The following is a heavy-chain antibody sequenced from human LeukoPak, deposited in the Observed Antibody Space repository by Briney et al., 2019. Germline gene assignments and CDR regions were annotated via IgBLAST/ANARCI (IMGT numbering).Heavy chain of an antibody. CDR2: VSYTRIAT. D-gene: IGHD5-18*01. V-gene: IGHV3-23*05. Sequence: GGSLRLSCAASGFTFSSYAMSWVRQAPGKGLEWVSGVSYTRIATYYADSVKGRFTISRDDSQNILYLQMNGLRAEDTAVYFCAKAFREFGTSSSYSSFDTWGQGTMVTVSS. J-gene: IGHJ3*02. CDR1: GFTFSSYA. CDR3: AKAFREFGTSSSYSSFDT.